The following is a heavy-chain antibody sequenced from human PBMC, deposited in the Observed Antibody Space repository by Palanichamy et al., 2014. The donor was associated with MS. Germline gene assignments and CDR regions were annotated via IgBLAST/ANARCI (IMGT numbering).Heavy chain of an antibody. V-gene: IGHV1-18*01. CDR2: ISAYNGNT. CDR3: ARKGGRCSSTSCYDDYFDY. D-gene: IGHD2-2*01. J-gene: IGHJ4*02. Sequence: QVQXVQSGAEVKKPGASVKVSCKASGYTFTNYGISWVRQAPGQGLEWMGWISAYNGNTNYAQKLQGRVTMTTDTSTSTAYMELRSLSSDDTAVYYCARKGGRCSSTSCYDDYFDYWGQGTLVTVSS. CDR1: GYTFTNYG.